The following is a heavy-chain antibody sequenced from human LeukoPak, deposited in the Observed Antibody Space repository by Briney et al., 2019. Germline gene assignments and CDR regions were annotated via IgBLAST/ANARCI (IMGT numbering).Heavy chain of an antibody. CDR3: AIDYYYDSSGYSAD. D-gene: IGHD3-22*01. V-gene: IGHV4-34*01. Sequence: SETLSLTCAVYGGSFSGYYWSWIRLPPGKGLEWIGEINHSGSTNYNPSLKSRVTISVDTSKNQFSLKLSSVTAADTAVYYCAIDYYYDSSGYSADWGQGTLVTVSS. CDR1: GGSFSGYY. J-gene: IGHJ4*02. CDR2: INHSGST.